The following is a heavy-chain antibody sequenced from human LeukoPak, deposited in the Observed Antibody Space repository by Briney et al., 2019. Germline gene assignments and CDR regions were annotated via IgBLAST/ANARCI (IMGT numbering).Heavy chain of an antibody. V-gene: IGHV5-51*01. D-gene: IGHD2-2*01. Sequence: GESLKISCKGSGYSFTSYWIGWVRQMPGKGLEWMGIIYPGDSDTRYSPSFQGQVTTSADKSITTAYLQWSSLKASDTAMYYCARGYCSSTSCYRFDYWGQGTLVTVSS. CDR2: IYPGDSDT. CDR3: ARGYCSSTSCYRFDY. CDR1: GYSFTSYW. J-gene: IGHJ4*02.